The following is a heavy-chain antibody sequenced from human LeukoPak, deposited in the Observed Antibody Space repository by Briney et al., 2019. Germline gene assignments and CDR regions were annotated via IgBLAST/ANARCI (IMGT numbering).Heavy chain of an antibody. CDR2: ISSDGTTT. D-gene: IGHD2-15*01. V-gene: IGHV3-74*01. CDR1: GFTFSNDW. Sequence: GGSLRLSCAVSGFTFSNDWMHWVRRAPGKGLVWVSRISSDGTTTNYADSVEGRFTISRDNAKNTLYLQMDSLRAEDTAVYYCAGRWSFDYWGQGTLVTVSS. CDR3: AGRWSFDY. J-gene: IGHJ4*02.